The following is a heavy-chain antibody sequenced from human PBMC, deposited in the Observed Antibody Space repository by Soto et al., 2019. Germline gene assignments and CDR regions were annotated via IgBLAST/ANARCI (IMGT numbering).Heavy chain of an antibody. J-gene: IGHJ5*02. Sequence: QVQLVQSGAEVKKPGSSVKVSCKASGGTFSSYAISWVRQAPGQGLEWMGGIIPIFGTANYAQKFQGRVTITADEPTSAAYRKLSRLRSEAAAVYYWAEGTSSYGRFDPWGQGTLVTVPP. CDR1: GGTFSSYA. V-gene: IGHV1-69*01. D-gene: IGHD6-6*01. CDR2: IIPIFGTA. CDR3: AEGTSSYGRFDP.